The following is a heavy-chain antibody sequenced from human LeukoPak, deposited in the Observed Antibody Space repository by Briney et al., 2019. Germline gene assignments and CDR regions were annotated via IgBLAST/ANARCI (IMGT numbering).Heavy chain of an antibody. CDR3: AKVLGNSLVGVLVDY. V-gene: IGHV3-23*01. CDR1: GFTFSSYA. Sequence: GGSLRLSCAASGFTFSSYAMSWVRQAPGKGLEWVSDISGSGGSTYYADSVKGRFTISRDNSKNTLYLQMNSLRAEDTAVYYCAKVLGNSLVGVLVDYWGQGTLVTVSS. CDR2: ISGSGGST. J-gene: IGHJ4*02. D-gene: IGHD2-8*02.